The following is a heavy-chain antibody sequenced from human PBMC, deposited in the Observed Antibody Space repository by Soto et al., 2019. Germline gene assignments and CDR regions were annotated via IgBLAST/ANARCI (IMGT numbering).Heavy chain of an antibody. D-gene: IGHD3-16*01. V-gene: IGHV4-59*12. J-gene: IGHJ6*02. CDR3: ARATRVLSSFFFSGLAV. CDR1: GGSISSYY. CDR2: IYYSGST. Sequence: SETLSLTCTVSGGSISSYYWSWIRQPPGKGLEWIGYIYYSGSTNYNPSLKSRVTISVDTSQNQFSLHLTSVIAADSALYFCARATRVLSSFFFSGLAVGGQGTTAPFSS.